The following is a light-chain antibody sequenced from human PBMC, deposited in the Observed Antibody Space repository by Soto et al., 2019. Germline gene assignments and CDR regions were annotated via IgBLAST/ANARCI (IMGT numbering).Light chain of an antibody. CDR3: QPCNNWPLT. Sequence: EVVLTQSPATLSVSPGERAILSCRASESVSKYLAWYQQKPGQAPRLLIYEASARATGIPSRFSGSGSGTEFTLTINSLQSEDFAVYYCQPCNNWPLTFGGGTKVDIK. CDR2: EAS. CDR1: ESVSKY. V-gene: IGKV3-15*01. J-gene: IGKJ4*01.